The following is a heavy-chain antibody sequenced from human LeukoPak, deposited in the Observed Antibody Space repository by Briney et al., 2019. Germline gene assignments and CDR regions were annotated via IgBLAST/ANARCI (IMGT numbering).Heavy chain of an antibody. V-gene: IGHV3-7*03. CDR3: ARDQTTVGLDF. Sequence: GGSLRLSCGASGFTFSSHWMSWVRQVPGKGLEWVADIKQDGSEKYYVDSVEGRFTISRDNAKNSLYLQMNSLRAEDTAVYFCARDQTTVGLDFWGQGTLVSVSS. CDR1: GFTFSSHW. CDR2: IKQDGSEK. D-gene: IGHD4-23*01. J-gene: IGHJ4*01.